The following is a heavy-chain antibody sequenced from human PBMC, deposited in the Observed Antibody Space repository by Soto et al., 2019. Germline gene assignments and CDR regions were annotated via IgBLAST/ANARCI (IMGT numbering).Heavy chain of an antibody. CDR1: GFTFRRYG. V-gene: IGHV3-33*01. CDR3: ARSSYYGSGSYFPFDY. CDR2: IWYDGNNK. D-gene: IGHD3-10*01. J-gene: IGHJ4*02. Sequence: GGSLRLSCAASGFTFRRYGMHWVRQAPGKGLEWVAVIWYDGNNKYYADSVKGRFTISRDNPKNTLYLQMNSLSGEDTAVYYCARSSYYGSGSYFPFDYWGQGTLVTVSS.